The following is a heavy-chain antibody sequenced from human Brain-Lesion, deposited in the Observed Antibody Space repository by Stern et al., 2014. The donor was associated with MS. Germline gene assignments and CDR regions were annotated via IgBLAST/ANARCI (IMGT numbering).Heavy chain of an antibody. J-gene: IGHJ4*02. D-gene: IGHD6-6*01. CDR1: GYRFTSNW. V-gene: IGHV5-51*01. CDR3: ARRGDSSSSGFDY. Sequence: EMQLVESGAAVKKPGESLKISCKGSGYRFTSNWIGWVRQMPGKGLEWMGIIWPGDSDTRYSPSFQGQVTISADKSISTAYLQWSSLQASDTAMYYCARRGDSSSSGFDYWGQGTLVIVSS. CDR2: IWPGDSDT.